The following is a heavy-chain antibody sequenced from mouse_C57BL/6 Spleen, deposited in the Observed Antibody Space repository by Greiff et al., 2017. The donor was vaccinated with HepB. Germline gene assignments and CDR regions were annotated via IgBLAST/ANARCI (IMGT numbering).Heavy chain of an antibody. CDR1: GYTFTSYW. V-gene: IGHV1-69*01. CDR2: IDPSDSYT. Sequence: QVQLQQPGAELVMPGASVKLSCKASGYTFTSYWMHWVKQRPGQGLEWIGEIDPSDSYTNYNQKFKGKSTLTVDKSSSTAYMQLSSLTSEDSAVYYGARAGRGLNWYFDVWGTGTTVTVSS. J-gene: IGHJ1*03. CDR3: ARAGRGLNWYFDV.